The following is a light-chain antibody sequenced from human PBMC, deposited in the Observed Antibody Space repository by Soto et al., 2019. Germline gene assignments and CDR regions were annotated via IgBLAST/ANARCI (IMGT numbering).Light chain of an antibody. CDR3: QKYNSYLIN. CDR2: DAY. CDR1: QSISSW. J-gene: IGKJ5*01. V-gene: IGKV1-5*01. Sequence: DMQMTHSPSTLSASALDRVTITFLASQSISSWLAWYQQKPGKATKLLIYDAYSLESGVPSRFSGSGSGTEFTLTIRSMQPDDFATYYCQKYNSYLINVGQGKQREIK.